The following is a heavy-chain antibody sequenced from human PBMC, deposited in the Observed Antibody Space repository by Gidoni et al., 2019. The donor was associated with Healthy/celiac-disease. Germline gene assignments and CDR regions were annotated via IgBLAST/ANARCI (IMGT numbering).Heavy chain of an antibody. CDR1: GGSISSYY. CDR3: ARTYSSGYHHLSY. Sequence: QVQLQESGPGLVKPSETLSLTCTVSGGSISSYYWSWIRQPPGKGLEWIGYIYYSGSTNYNPSLKSRVTISVDTSKNQFSLKLSSVTAADTAVYYCARTYSSGYHHLSYWGQGTLVTVSS. CDR2: IYYSGST. D-gene: IGHD3-22*01. V-gene: IGHV4-59*01. J-gene: IGHJ4*02.